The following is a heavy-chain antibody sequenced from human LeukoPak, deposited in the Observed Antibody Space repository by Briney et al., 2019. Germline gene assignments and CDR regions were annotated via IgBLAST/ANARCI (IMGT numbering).Heavy chain of an antibody. CDR3: ARGPIGGSGWDKGVDY. CDR1: GGSISSYY. CDR2: IYTSGST. J-gene: IGHJ4*02. Sequence: PSETLSLTCTVSGGSISSYYWSWIRQPAGKGLEWIGRIYTSGSTNYNPSLKSRVTISVDTSKNQFSLKLSSVTAADTAVYYCARGPIGGSGWDKGVDYWGQGTLVTVSS. V-gene: IGHV4-4*07. D-gene: IGHD6-19*01.